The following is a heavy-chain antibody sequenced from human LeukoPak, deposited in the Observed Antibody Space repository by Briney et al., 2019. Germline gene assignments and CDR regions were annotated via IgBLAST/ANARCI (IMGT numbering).Heavy chain of an antibody. D-gene: IGHD1-1*01. CDR3: ARVMEESFDY. Sequence: PSETLSLTCAVYGGSFSGYYWSWIRQPPGKGLEWIGEINHSGSTNYNPSLKSRVTISVDTSKNQFSLKLSSVTAADTAVYYCARVMEESFDYWGQGTLVTVYS. V-gene: IGHV4-34*01. CDR1: GGSFSGYY. CDR2: INHSGST. J-gene: IGHJ4*02.